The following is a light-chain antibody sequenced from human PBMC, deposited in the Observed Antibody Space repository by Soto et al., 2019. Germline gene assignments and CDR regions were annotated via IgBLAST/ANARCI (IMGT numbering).Light chain of an antibody. Sequence: EIVLTQSPGTLSLSPGERATLSCRASQSVSNNYLAWYQQKPGQAPRLLIYGASNRATGIPDRFSGSGSGTDFTLKISRVEAEDVGVYYCMQALQTPQTFGQGTKVDI. J-gene: IGKJ1*01. CDR2: GAS. V-gene: IGKV3-20*01. CDR3: MQALQTPQT. CDR1: QSVSNNY.